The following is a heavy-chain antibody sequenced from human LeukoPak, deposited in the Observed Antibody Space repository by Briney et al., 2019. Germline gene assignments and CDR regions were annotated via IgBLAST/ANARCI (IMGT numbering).Heavy chain of an antibody. J-gene: IGHJ5*02. CDR1: GGSFSGYY. V-gene: IGHV4-34*01. CDR2: INHSGRT. CDR3: ARVRRVLGFDP. Sequence: SETLSLTCAVYGGSFSGYYWNWIRQPPGKGLEWIGEINHSGRTNYNPSLKSRVTISVDTSKKQFSLKLSSVTAADTAVYYCARVRRVLGFDPWGQGTLVTVSS.